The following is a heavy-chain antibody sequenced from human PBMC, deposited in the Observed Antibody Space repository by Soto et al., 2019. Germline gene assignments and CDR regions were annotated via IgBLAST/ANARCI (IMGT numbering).Heavy chain of an antibody. D-gene: IGHD6-13*01. Sequence: PGESLKISCKGSGYNFANYWIGWVRQMPGKGLEWMGMIFPGDSDTKNSPSLQGQITMSVDKSDSSAYLQWWSLKASDTAMYYCAAGYTTGLDAFDIWGQGTMVTVSS. CDR2: IFPGDSDT. CDR3: AAGYTTGLDAFDI. J-gene: IGHJ3*02. V-gene: IGHV5-51*01. CDR1: GYNFANYW.